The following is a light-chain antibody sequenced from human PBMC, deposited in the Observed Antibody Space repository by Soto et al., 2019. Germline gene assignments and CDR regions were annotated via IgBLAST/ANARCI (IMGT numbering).Light chain of an antibody. CDR1: RSDVGGYNY. CDR2: DVS. J-gene: IGLJ3*02. Sequence: QLVLTQPRSVSGSPGQSVTISCTGTRSDVGGYNYVSWYQQHPGKAPKLMIYDVSKRPSGVPDRFSGSKSGNTASLTISGLQAEDEADYYCCSYAGSYTNWVFGGGTQLTVL. V-gene: IGLV2-11*01. CDR3: CSYAGSYTNWV.